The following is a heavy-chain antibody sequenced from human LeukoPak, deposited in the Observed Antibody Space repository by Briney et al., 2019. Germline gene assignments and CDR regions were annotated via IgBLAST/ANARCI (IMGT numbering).Heavy chain of an antibody. CDR2: THYSGST. Sequence: SETLSLTCTVSGGSIGTYYWSWIRQPPGKGLEWIGYTHYSGSTNYNPSLKSRVTISIDTSKNRISLKLSSVAAADTAVYYCARHRTMTSGYDFWGRGTLVAVSP. CDR1: GGSIGTYY. J-gene: IGHJ4*02. D-gene: IGHD5-12*01. CDR3: ARHRTMTSGYDF. V-gene: IGHV4-59*08.